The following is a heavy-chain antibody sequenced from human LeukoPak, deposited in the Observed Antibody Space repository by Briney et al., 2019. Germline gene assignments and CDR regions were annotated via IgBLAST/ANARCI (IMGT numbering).Heavy chain of an antibody. D-gene: IGHD1-26*01. CDR1: GSTFTGYY. J-gene: IGHJ4*02. Sequence: DSLKLSCKASGSTFTGYYMHWVRQAPGQGLEWMGWINPNSGDTNHAQKIQGRVTMTRDTSISTASMELSSLTSDDTAIYYCAREGGSDRDFDYWGQGNLVTVSS. CDR3: AREGGSDRDFDY. CDR2: INPNSGDT. V-gene: IGHV1-2*02.